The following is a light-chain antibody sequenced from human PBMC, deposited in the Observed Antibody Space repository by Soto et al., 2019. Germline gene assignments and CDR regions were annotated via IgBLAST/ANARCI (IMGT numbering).Light chain of an antibody. J-gene: IGKJ1*01. CDR3: QEYHTWPWT. CDR2: GAS. CDR1: QSVNNK. Sequence: ETLITQSPATLSVSPGERATLSCTASQSVNNKLAWYQQKLGHAPRVLIYGASTRATGIPARFTGSGSGTEFTLTITSLQSEDSAVYYCQEYHTWPWTFGQGTKGDIK. V-gene: IGKV3-15*01.